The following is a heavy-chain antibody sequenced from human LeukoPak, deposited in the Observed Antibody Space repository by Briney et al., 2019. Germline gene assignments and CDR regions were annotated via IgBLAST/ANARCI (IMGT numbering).Heavy chain of an antibody. Sequence: GGSLTLFCAASVFILDDYGVIYLRHARGRGVECVFGINWCGCSTGCGVCVKSRFTISRDNAKNSLYLQMNSLRAEDTALYHCARDGGHDYGDYELGYAFDIWGQGTMVTVSS. CDR2: INWCGCST. D-gene: IGHD4-17*01. V-gene: IGHV3-20*01. J-gene: IGHJ3*02. CDR1: VFILDDYG. CDR3: ARDGGHDYGDYELGYAFDI.